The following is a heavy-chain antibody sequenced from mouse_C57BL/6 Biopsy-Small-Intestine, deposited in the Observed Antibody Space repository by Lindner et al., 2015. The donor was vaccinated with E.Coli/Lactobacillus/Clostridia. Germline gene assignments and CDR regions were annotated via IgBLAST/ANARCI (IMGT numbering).Heavy chain of an antibody. V-gene: IGHV1-19*01. CDR3: ASLANWDVMDY. J-gene: IGHJ4*01. Sequence: VQLQESGPVLVKPGASVKMSCKASGYTFTDYYMNWVKQSHGKSLEWIGVINPYNGGTSYNQKFKGKATLTVDKSSSTAYMELNSLTSEDSAVYYCASLANWDVMDYWGQGTSVTVSS. CDR2: INPYNGGT. CDR1: GYTFTDYY. D-gene: IGHD4-1*01.